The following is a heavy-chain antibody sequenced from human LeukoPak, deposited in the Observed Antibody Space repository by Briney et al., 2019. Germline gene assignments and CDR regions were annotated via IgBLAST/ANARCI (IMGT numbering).Heavy chain of an antibody. D-gene: IGHD3-3*01. J-gene: IGHJ4*02. Sequence: GGSLRLSCAASGFTFTSYAMSWVRQAPGKGLEWVSAISGSGGSTYYADSVKGRFTISRDNSKNTLYLQMNSLRAEDTAVYYCAKAWDFWSQLFFDYWGQGTLVTVSS. V-gene: IGHV3-23*01. CDR2: ISGSGGST. CDR1: GFTFTSYA. CDR3: AKAWDFWSQLFFDY.